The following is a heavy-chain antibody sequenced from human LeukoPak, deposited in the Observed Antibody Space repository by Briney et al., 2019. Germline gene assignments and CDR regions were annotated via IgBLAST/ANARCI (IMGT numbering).Heavy chain of an antibody. Sequence: GGSLRLSCVASGFTFDDYAMHWVRQVPGKGLEWVSGINWNSAGIDYADSVKGRFTISRDNAKNSLYLQMNSLRAEDTAVYYCARRYMATSAEDFDYWGQGTLVTVSS. CDR3: ARRYMATSAEDFDY. D-gene: IGHD3-16*02. CDR1: GFTFDDYA. CDR2: INWNSAGI. J-gene: IGHJ4*02. V-gene: IGHV3-9*01.